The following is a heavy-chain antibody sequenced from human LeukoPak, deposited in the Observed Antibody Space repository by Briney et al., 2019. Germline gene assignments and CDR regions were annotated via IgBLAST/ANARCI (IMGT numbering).Heavy chain of an antibody. CDR2: ISGSGGST. V-gene: IGHV3-23*01. CDR1: GFTFSSYA. CDR3: ARDRGFGYDSSGYRGDAFDI. J-gene: IGHJ3*02. Sequence: PGGSLRLSCAASGFTFSSYAMSWVRQAPGKGLEWVSAISGSGGSTYYADSVKGRFTISRDNAKNSLYLQMNSLRAEDTAVYYCARDRGFGYDSSGYRGDAFDIWGQGTMVTVSS. D-gene: IGHD3-22*01.